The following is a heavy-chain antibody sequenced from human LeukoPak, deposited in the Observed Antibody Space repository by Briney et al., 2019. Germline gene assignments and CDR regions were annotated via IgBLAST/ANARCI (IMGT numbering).Heavy chain of an antibody. CDR2: IYYSGST. CDR3: ARAKRTGMRSMVRGVRNWFDP. V-gene: IGHV4-59*12. Sequence: SETLSLTCTVSGGSISSYYWSWIRQPPGKGLEWIGYIYYSGSTNYNPSLKSRVTISVDTSKNQFSLKLSSVTAADTAVYYCARAKRTGMRSMVRGVRNWFDPWGQGTLVTVSS. D-gene: IGHD3-10*01. J-gene: IGHJ5*02. CDR1: GGSISSYY.